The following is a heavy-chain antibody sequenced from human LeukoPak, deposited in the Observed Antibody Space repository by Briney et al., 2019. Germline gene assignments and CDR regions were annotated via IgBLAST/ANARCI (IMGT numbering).Heavy chain of an antibody. D-gene: IGHD3-9*01. CDR2: ISYDGSNK. CDR1: GFTFSSYA. J-gene: IGHJ6*02. V-gene: IGHV3-30-3*01. CDR3: ARETTYYDILTGYYYYYGMDV. Sequence: GGSLRLSCAASGFTFSSYAMHWVRQAPGKGLEWVAVISYDGSNKYYADSVKGRFTISRDNSKYTLYLQMNSLRAEDTAVYYCARETTYYDILTGYYYYYGMDVWGQGTTVTVSS.